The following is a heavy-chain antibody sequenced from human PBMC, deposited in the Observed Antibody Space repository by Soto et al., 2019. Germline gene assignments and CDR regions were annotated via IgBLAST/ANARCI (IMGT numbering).Heavy chain of an antibody. Sequence: PSETLSLTCAVSGGSICSGGYAWSWIRQPPGKGLEWIGYIYHSGSTYYNPSLKSRVTISVDRSKNQFSLKLSSVTAADTAVYYCTRVHPSSNDAFDIWGQGTMVTVSS. D-gene: IGHD3-10*01. CDR3: TRVHPSSNDAFDI. J-gene: IGHJ3*02. CDR2: IYHSGST. CDR1: GGSICSGGYA. V-gene: IGHV4-30-2*01.